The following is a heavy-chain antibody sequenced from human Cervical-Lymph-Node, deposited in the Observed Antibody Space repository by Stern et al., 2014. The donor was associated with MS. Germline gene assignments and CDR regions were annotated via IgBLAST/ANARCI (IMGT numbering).Heavy chain of an antibody. J-gene: IGHJ4*02. D-gene: IGHD3-16*01. V-gene: IGHV4-31*03. CDR1: GASISTVGDY. CDR3: ARSDRLWGSFDY. CDR2: ISYIRST. Sequence: MQMVESDPGLVKPSQTLSLTCTVSGASISTVGDYWSWIRQHPGKCLEWIAFISYIRSTYSNPFLQSSASISADTSKNQFSLNLTSVTAADTALYYCARSDRLWGSFDYWGQGTLVAVSS.